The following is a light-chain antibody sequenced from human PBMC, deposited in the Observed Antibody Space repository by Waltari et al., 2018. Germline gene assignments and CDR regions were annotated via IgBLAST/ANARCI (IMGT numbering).Light chain of an antibody. CDR2: GAT. CDR1: RSVSSTF. V-gene: IGKV3-20*01. J-gene: IGKJ2*01. CDR3: QQHGDSPYT. Sequence: ENVLTQSPGTLSLSPGESATLPCRASRSVSSTFLAWYQQKPGQAPTLLLFGATFRATGIPERFSGSASGTDFTLTISRVEPEDFAVYYCQQHGDSPYTFGQGTLLQIK.